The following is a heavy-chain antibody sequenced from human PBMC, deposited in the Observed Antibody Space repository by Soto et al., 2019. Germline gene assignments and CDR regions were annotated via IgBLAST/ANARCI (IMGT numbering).Heavy chain of an antibody. D-gene: IGHD2-21*01. CDR1: GFTLTNYA. Sequence: EVQLLESGGGLVQPGGSLRLSCAASGFTLTNYAMSWVRQAPGKGLEGVSGIRGTGGGTYYTDSVKGRFTISKDNSKNTLYLQMNSLRAEDTAVYYCGQEYSEVAIPMFNSWGQGTLVTVSS. J-gene: IGHJ4*02. V-gene: IGHV3-23*01. CDR2: IRGTGGGT. CDR3: GQEYSEVAIPMFNS.